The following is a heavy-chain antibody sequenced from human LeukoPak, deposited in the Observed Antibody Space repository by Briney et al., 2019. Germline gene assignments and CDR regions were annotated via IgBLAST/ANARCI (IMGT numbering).Heavy chain of an antibody. V-gene: IGHV4-59*08. D-gene: IGHD3-10*01. CDR3: ARHVRGELLWFGD. Sequence: PSETLSLTCTVSGGSISSYYWSWIRQPPGKGLEWIGYIYYSGSTNYNPSLKSRVTISVDTSKNQFSLKLSSVTAADTAVYYCARHVRGELLWFGDWGQGTLVTVSS. CDR1: GGSISSYY. J-gene: IGHJ4*02. CDR2: IYYSGST.